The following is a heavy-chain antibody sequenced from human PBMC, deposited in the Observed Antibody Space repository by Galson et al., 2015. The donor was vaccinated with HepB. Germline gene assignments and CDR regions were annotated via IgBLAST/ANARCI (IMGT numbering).Heavy chain of an antibody. CDR3: ARDQNRITMIVVVINPSSGMDV. J-gene: IGHJ6*02. CDR1: GFTFSSYS. Sequence: SLRLSCAASGFTFSSYSMNWVRQAPGKGLEWVSYISSSSSTIYYADSVKGRFTISRDNAKNSLYLQMNSLRAEDTAVYYCARDQNRITMIVVVINPSSGMDVWGQGTTVTVSS. V-gene: IGHV3-48*01. CDR2: ISSSSSTI. D-gene: IGHD3-22*01.